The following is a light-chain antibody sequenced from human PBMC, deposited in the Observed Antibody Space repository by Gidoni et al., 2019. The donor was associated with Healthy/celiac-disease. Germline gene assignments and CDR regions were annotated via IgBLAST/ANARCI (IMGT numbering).Light chain of an antibody. V-gene: IGLV1-44*01. Sequence: QSVLTQPPSASGTPGQRVTISCSGSSSNIGSHTVNWYQQLPGTAPKHLIYSNNHRPSGVPDRFSGSKSGTSASRAISGLQSEDEADYYCAAWDDILNGWVFGGGTKLTVL. J-gene: IGLJ3*02. CDR1: SSNIGSHT. CDR2: SNN. CDR3: AAWDDILNGWV.